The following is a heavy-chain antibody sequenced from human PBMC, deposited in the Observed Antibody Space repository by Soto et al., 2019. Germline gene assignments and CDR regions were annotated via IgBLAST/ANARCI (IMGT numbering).Heavy chain of an antibody. CDR2: IIPMFRTP. V-gene: IGHV1-69*13. D-gene: IGHD2-21*02. CDR3: ATSPSPILSTCGGDCYLPYYYYGMDV. CDR1: GGTFSSYE. Sequence: GASVKVSCTTSGGTFSSYEITWVRQAPGQGLEWMGGIIPMFRTPNYAQKFQGTVTISADESTSTAYMELTSLRSEDTAVYYCATSPSPILSTCGGDCYLPYYYYGMDVWGQGTTVTVSS. J-gene: IGHJ6*02.